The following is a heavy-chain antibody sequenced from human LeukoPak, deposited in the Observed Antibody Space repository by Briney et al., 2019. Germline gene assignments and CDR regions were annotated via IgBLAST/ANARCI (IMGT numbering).Heavy chain of an antibody. J-gene: IGHJ4*02. CDR2: INRDGSTT. CDR3: ARDRKSGASSEIDL. Sequence: GGSLRLSCAASGFTFSNYWVHWVRQAPGKGLVWVSRINRDGSTTNYADSVKGRFTVSRDNSKNPLNLQMNSLRAEDTAVYYCARDRKSGASSEIDLWGQRTLVTVSP. D-gene: IGHD1-26*01. V-gene: IGHV3-74*01. CDR1: GFTFSNYW.